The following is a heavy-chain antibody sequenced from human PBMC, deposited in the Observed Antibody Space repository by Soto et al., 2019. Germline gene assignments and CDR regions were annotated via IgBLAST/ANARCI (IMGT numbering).Heavy chain of an antibody. CDR2: IKSKNDGGAT. CDR3: TTDAEWGI. V-gene: IGHV3-15*07. D-gene: IGHD2-8*01. CDR1: GLTFTKAW. Sequence: GGSLRLSCAASGLTFTKAWMNWVRQAPGKGLEWVGRIKSKNDGGATEYSPTVKDRFTISRDDSKDTLYLQMNSLKTEDTAMYYCTTDAEWGIWGQGTMVTVSS. J-gene: IGHJ3*02.